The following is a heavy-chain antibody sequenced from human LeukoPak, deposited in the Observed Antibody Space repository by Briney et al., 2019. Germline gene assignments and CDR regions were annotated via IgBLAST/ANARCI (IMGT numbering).Heavy chain of an antibody. CDR1: GGSISSYY. CDR3: ARLVPVAGSLVFDY. D-gene: IGHD6-19*01. Sequence: PSETLSLTCTVSGGSISSYYWSWIRQPPGKGLEWIGYIYYSGSTNYNPSLKSRVTISVDTSRNQFSLKLSSVTAADTAVYYCARLVPVAGSLVFDYWGQGTLVTVSS. V-gene: IGHV4-59*08. J-gene: IGHJ4*02. CDR2: IYYSGST.